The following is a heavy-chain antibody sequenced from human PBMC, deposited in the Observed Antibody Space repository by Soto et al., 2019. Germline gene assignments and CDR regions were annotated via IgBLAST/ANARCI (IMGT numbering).Heavy chain of an antibody. D-gene: IGHD3-22*01. CDR1: GYTFTRYG. V-gene: IGHV1-18*01. J-gene: IGHJ4*02. CDR2: IGAHKGNT. CDR3: ARDRRNYYDSSGYVRY. Sequence: QVQLVQSGAEVKKSGASVKVSCKASGYTFTRYGISWVRQAPGQGLEWMGWIGAHKGNTNYTQKFQGRITLPTDTSTTTAYMKLRSLTSDDTAVYYCARDRRNYYDSSGYVRYWGQGTLVTVSS.